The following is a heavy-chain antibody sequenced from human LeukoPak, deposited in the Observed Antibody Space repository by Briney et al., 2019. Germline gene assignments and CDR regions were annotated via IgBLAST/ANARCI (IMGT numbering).Heavy chain of an antibody. D-gene: IGHD3-22*01. J-gene: IGHJ4*02. CDR1: GGTFSSYA. CDR2: MNPNSGNT. V-gene: IGHV1-8*02. CDR3: ARTMTRTRTYYYDSSGGY. Sequence: ASVKVSCKASGGTFSSYAISWVRQATGQGLEWMGWMNPNSGNTGYAQKFQGRVTMTRNTSISTAYMELSSLRSEDTAVYYCARTMTRTRTYYYDSSGGYWGQGTPVTVSS.